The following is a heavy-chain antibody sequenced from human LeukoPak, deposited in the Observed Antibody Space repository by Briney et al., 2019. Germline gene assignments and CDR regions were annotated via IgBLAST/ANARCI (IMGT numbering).Heavy chain of an antibody. V-gene: IGHV3-74*01. CDR1: GFTFSSYW. D-gene: IGHD3-16*01. Sequence: GGSLRLSCAASGFTFSSYWMHWVRQSPGKGLVWVSRINTDGSSITYADSVKGRFTISRDNAKNTLYLQMNSLRAEDTAVYYCARRGDYMDVCGKGTTVTVS. CDR2: INTDGSSI. J-gene: IGHJ6*03. CDR3: ARRGDYMDV.